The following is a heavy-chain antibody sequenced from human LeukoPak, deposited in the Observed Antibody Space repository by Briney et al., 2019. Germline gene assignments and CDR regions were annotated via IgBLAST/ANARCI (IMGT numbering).Heavy chain of an antibody. CDR2: IHHSGST. CDR1: GYSISSGYY. Sequence: SETLSLTCAVSGYSISSGYYWGWIRQPPGKGLEWIGSIHHSGSTCYNPSLKSRVTISVDTSKNQFSLKLSSVTAADTAVYYCARGPPRFVSYWGQGTLVTVSS. CDR3: ARGPPRFVSY. J-gene: IGHJ4*02. D-gene: IGHD5-24*01. V-gene: IGHV4-38-2*01.